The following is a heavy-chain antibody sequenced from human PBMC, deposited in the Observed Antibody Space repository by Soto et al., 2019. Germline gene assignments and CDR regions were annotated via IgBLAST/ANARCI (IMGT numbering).Heavy chain of an antibody. D-gene: IGHD2-2*02. J-gene: IGHJ6*02. CDR2: ISGSGGST. Sequence: GGSLRLSCAASGFTFSSYAMSWVRQAPGEGLEWVSAISGSGGSTYYADSVKGRFTISRDNSKNTLYLQMNSLRAEDTAVYYCAKTSAGYCSSTSCYRGHWGYYYYGMDVWGQGTTVTVSS. V-gene: IGHV3-23*01. CDR1: GFTFSSYA. CDR3: AKTSAGYCSSTSCYRGHWGYYYYGMDV.